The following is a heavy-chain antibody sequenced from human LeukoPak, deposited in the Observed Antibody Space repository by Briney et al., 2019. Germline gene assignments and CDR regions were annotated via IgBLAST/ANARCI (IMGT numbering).Heavy chain of an antibody. CDR1: GGSFSGYY. Sequence: SETLSLTCAVYGGSFSGYYWSWIRQPPGKGLEWIGEINHSGSTNYNPSLKSRVTISVDTSRNQFSLKLSSVTAADTAVYYCATNYVQAPLGRDYWGQGTLVTVSS. V-gene: IGHV4-34*01. J-gene: IGHJ4*02. D-gene: IGHD2/OR15-2a*01. CDR2: INHSGST. CDR3: ATNYVQAPLGRDY.